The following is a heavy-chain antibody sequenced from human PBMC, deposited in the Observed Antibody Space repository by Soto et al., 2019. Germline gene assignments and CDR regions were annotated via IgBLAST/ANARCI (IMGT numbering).Heavy chain of an antibody. CDR1: GGSISSGGYY. D-gene: IGHD4-17*01. J-gene: IGHJ4*02. CDR3: ARVPEGDYAHY. V-gene: IGHV4-31*03. Sequence: SSETLSLTCTVSGGSISSGGYYWSWIRQHPGKGLEWIGYIYYSGSTYYNPSLKSRVTISVDTSKNQFSLKLSSVTAADTAVYYCARVPEGDYAHYWGQGTLVTVSS. CDR2: IYYSGST.